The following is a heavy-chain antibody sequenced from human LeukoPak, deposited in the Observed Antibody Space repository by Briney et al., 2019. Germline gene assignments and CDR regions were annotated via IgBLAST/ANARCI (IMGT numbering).Heavy chain of an antibody. CDR2: INPNSGGT. D-gene: IGHD3-22*01. Sequence: GASVKVSCKASGYTFTGYFIDWVRQAPGQGLEWMGWINPNSGGTNYAQNFQGRVTMTRDTSISTAYMELSRLRSDDTAVYYCARVKNYYDSSGYLYYFDYWGQGTLVTVSS. CDR3: ARVKNYYDSSGYLYYFDY. J-gene: IGHJ4*02. V-gene: IGHV1-2*02. CDR1: GYTFTGYF.